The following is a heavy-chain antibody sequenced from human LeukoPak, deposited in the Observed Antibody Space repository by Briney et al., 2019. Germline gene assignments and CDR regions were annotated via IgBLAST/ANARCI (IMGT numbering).Heavy chain of an antibody. CDR1: GYSISSSNW. D-gene: IGHD6-19*01. CDR3: ARSASPYSSEYYFDY. CDR2: IYYSGST. J-gene: IGHJ4*02. Sequence: SETLSLTCAVSGYSISSSNWWGWIRQPPGKGLEWIGYIYYSGSTYYNPSLKSRVIMSVDTSKNQFSLKLSSVTAVDMAVYYCARSASPYSSEYYFDYWGQGTLVTVSS. V-gene: IGHV4-28*01.